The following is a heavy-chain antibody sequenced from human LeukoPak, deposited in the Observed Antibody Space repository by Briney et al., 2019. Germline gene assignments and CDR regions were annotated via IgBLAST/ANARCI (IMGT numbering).Heavy chain of an antibody. J-gene: IGHJ5*02. Sequence: PGGSLRLSCAASGFTFSGFWMHWVRQAPGKGLVWVSCISFDGSDATYADSVKGRFTISRDNAKNTLHLLMDSLTVEDTAVYYCAVSNWMDPWGQGTLVTVSS. CDR2: ISFDGSDA. CDR1: GFTFSGFW. V-gene: IGHV3-74*01. CDR3: AVSNWMDP.